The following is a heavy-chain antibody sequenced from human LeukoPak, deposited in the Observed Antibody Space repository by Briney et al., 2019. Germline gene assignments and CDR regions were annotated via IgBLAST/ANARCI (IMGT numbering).Heavy chain of an antibody. J-gene: IGHJ4*02. D-gene: IGHD1-26*01. CDR2: IYYSGST. CDR1: GGSISSSSYS. V-gene: IGHV4-39*01. Sequence: PSETLSLTCTVSGGSISSSSYSWGWIRQPPGKGLAWIGSIYYSGSTFYNPSLKSRVTISVDTSKNQFSLKLSSVTAADTAVYYCARQGSGKSSDYWGQGTLVTVSS. CDR3: ARQGSGKSSDY.